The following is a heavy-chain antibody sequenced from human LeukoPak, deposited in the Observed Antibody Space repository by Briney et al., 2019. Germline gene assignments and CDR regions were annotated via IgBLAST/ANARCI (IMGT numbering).Heavy chain of an antibody. Sequence: PSETLSLTCTVSGGSISSSSYYWGWIRQPPGKGLEWIGGIYYSGTTYYNPSLKSRVTISVDTSKNQFSLKLSSVTAADTAVYYCTSRYCSGGSCSADYWGQGTLVTVSS. CDR3: TSRYCSGGSCSADY. CDR2: IYYSGTT. J-gene: IGHJ4*02. V-gene: IGHV4-39*01. CDR1: GGSISSSSYY. D-gene: IGHD2-15*01.